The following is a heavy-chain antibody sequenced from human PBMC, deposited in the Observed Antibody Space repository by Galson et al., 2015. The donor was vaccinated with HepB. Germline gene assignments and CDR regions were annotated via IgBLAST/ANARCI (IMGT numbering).Heavy chain of an antibody. D-gene: IGHD1-7*01. CDR3: ARGVRNYLYSDN. CDR1: GYSFTTYI. V-gene: IGHV1-3*01. CDR2: VNAGHGKT. J-gene: IGHJ4*02. Sequence: SVQVSCKASGYSFTTYIIHWVRQAPGPRLEWMGWVNAGHGKTKYSQTFQGRVTITRDTSMSTAYMELSSLRSEDTAVYYCARGVRNYLYSDNWGQGTLVTVSS.